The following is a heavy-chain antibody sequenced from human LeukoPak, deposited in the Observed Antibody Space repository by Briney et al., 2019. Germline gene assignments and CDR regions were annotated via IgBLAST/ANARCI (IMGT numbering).Heavy chain of an antibody. CDR3: ARGFCSSGRSSKYDY. Sequence: PGGSLRLSCAASRFTFSNYWMSWVRQAPGKGLEWVAKIKQDGSQRYYVDSVTGRFTISRGNAKNSLYLQMNSLRADDTAIYYCARGFCSSGRSSKYDYWGQGTLVTVSS. CDR1: RFTFSNYW. CDR2: IKQDGSQR. V-gene: IGHV3-7*01. D-gene: IGHD2-15*01. J-gene: IGHJ4*02.